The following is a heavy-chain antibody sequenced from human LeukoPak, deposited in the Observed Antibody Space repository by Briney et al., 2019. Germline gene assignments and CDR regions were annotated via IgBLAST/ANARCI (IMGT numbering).Heavy chain of an antibody. CDR1: GFTFSSYG. J-gene: IGHJ3*02. CDR3: ARDQSRYYDSSGYTGAFDI. Sequence: GGSLRLSCAASGFTFSSYGMHWVRQAPGKGLEWVAFISYDGSNKYYADSVKGRFTISRDNSKNTLYLQMNSLRAEDTAVYYCARDQSRYYDSSGYTGAFDIWGQGTMVTVSS. V-gene: IGHV3-30*03. D-gene: IGHD3-22*01. CDR2: ISYDGSNK.